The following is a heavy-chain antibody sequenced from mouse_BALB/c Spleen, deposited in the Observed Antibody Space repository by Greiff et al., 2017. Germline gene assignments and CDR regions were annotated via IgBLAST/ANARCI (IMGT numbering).Heavy chain of an antibody. CDR3: ARDYYGSSYDAMDY. J-gene: IGHJ4*01. D-gene: IGHD1-1*01. CDR1: GFTFSSYY. Sequence: EVKLMESGGGLVKLGGSLKLSCAASGFTFSSYYMSWVRQTPEKRLELVAAINSNGGSTYYPDTVKGRFTISRDNAKNTLYLQMSSLKSEDTALYYCARDYYGSSYDAMDYWGQGTSVTVSS. V-gene: IGHV5-6-2*01. CDR2: INSNGGST.